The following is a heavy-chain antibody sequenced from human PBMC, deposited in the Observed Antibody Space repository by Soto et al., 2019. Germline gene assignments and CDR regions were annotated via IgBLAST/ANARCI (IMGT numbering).Heavy chain of an antibody. D-gene: IGHD4-17*01. CDR1: GFTFEKYG. V-gene: IGHV1-18*01. CDR3: ARASGYGVGAFDI. CDR2: ISAYSGNK. J-gene: IGHJ3*02. Sequence: GGPGEVSWKGSGFTFEKYGVSWGGQGPGQGLEWMGWISAYSGNKNYAQKLQDRVTMTTDTSTSTAYLELRSLRSDDTAVYYCARASGYGVGAFDIWGQGTMVTVSS.